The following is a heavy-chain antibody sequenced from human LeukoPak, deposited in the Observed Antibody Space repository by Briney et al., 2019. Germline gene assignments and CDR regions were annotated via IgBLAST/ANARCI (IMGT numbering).Heavy chain of an antibody. CDR3: ARVGGSLKFYFDY. CDR1: GFTFSTFW. V-gene: IGHV3-30*03. CDR2: ISYDGSNK. J-gene: IGHJ4*02. Sequence: PGGSLRLSCATSGFTFSTFWMHWVRQAPGKGLEWVAVISYDGSNKYYADSVKGRFTISRDNSKNTLYLQMNSLRAEDTAVYYCARVGGSLKFYFDYWGQGTLVTVSS. D-gene: IGHD6-13*01.